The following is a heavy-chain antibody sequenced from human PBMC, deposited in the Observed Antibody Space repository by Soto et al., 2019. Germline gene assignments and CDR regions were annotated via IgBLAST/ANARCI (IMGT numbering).Heavy chain of an antibody. J-gene: IGHJ4*01. V-gene: IGHV3-23*01. D-gene: IGHD4-17*01. Sequence: EVQLLESGGDLVQPGGSLKLSCATSGLTCSTYGMNWVRQAPGKGLEWVAGISGGGISTYYADSVKCRFTISRDNSKNTVFLEMNSLRVEDTALYYCAKEGTTVGRFFDYWGRGTLVTVSS. CDR1: GLTCSTYG. CDR2: ISGGGIST. CDR3: AKEGTTVGRFFDY.